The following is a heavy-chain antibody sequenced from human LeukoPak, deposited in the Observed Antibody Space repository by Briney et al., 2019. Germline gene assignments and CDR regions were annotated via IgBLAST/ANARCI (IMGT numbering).Heavy chain of an antibody. CDR1: GGSISSYY. CDR2: IYYSGST. D-gene: IGHD6-19*01. Sequence: SETLSLTCPVSGGSISSYYWSWIRQPPGKGLEWIGYIYYSGSTNYNPSLKSRVTISVDTSKNQFSLKLSSVTAADTAVYYCARGSSGWYWYFDYWGQGTLVTVSS. J-gene: IGHJ4*02. V-gene: IGHV4-59*01. CDR3: ARGSSGWYWYFDY.